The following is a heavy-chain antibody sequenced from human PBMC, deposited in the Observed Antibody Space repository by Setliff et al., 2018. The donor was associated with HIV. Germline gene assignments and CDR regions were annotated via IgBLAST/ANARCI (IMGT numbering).Heavy chain of an antibody. J-gene: IGHJ4*02. CDR3: ARSPMVGAKIPPEYFDH. CDR2: ISSDGSGT. D-gene: IGHD1-26*01. Sequence: GGSLRLSCVASGFTFSSHAMSWVRQAPGKGLEWVSRISSDGSGTDYADSVKGRFTISRDNAKSTLYLQMNSLRDEDTAVYYCARSPMVGAKIPPEYFDHWGQGTPVTVSS. CDR1: GFTFSSHA. V-gene: IGHV3-74*01.